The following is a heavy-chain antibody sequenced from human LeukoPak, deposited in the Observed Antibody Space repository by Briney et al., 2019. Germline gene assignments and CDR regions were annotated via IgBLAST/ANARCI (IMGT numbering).Heavy chain of an antibody. J-gene: IGHJ3*02. D-gene: IGHD2-2*02. CDR2: IIPIFGTA. V-gene: IGHV1-69*05. Sequence: SVKVSCKASGGTFSSYAISWVRQAPGQGLEWMGGIIPIFGTANYAQKFQGRVTITTDESTSTAYMELSSLRSEDTAVYYCARDREYCSSTSCYSDAFDIWGQGTMVTVSS. CDR3: ARDREYCSSTSCYSDAFDI. CDR1: GGTFSSYA.